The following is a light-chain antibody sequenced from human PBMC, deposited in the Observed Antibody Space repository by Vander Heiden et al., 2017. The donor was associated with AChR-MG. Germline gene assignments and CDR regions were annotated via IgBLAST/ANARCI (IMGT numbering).Light chain of an antibody. CDR2: GAS. CDR1: QSVSSNY. V-gene: IGKV3-20*01. Sequence: DIVLTQSPGSLSLSPGERVTLSCRASQSVSSNYLAWYQQKPGQAPRRLIYGASSRATGIPDRFSGSGSGTDFTLTISRLQPEDFAVYYCQQYSNSAWTFGQGTKVEIK. CDR3: QQYSNSAWT. J-gene: IGKJ1*01.